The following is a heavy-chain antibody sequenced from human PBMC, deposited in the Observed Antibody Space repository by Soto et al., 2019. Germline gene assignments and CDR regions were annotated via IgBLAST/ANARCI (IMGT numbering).Heavy chain of an antibody. J-gene: IGHJ4*02. V-gene: IGHV3-30-3*01. D-gene: IGHD1-26*01. CDR1: GFTFSSYA. CDR3: AREWSPPLAVFDY. Sequence: GGSLRLSCAASGFTFSSYAMHWVRQAPGKGLEWVAVISYDGSNKYYADSVKGRFTISRDNAWNSVSLQMNSLGVEDTAVYFCAREWSPPLAVFDYWGQGVLVTVSS. CDR2: ISYDGSNK.